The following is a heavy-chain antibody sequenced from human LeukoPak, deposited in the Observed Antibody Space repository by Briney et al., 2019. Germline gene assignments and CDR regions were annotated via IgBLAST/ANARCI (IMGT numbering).Heavy chain of an antibody. J-gene: IGHJ4*02. CDR2: IYTSGST. CDR3: ARDLRGQQLDLN. CDR1: GGSISSYY. D-gene: IGHD6-13*01. V-gene: IGHV4-4*07. Sequence: SETLSLTCTVSGGSISSYYWSWIRQPAGKGLEWIGRIYTSGSTNYNPSLKSRVTISVDKSKNQFSLKLSSVTAADTAVYYCARDLRGQQLDLNWGQGTLVTVSS.